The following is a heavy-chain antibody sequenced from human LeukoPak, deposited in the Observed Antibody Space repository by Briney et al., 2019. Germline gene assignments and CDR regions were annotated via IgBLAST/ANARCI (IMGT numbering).Heavy chain of an antibody. Sequence: ASVKVSCKASGYTFTSYGISWVRQAPGQGLEWMGWISAYNGNTNYAQKLQGRVTMTTDTSTSTAYMELRSLRSDDTAVYYRARRYRYCSSTSCYTGLGYYYYGMDVWGQGTTVTVSS. CDR3: ARRYRYCSSTSCYTGLGYYYYGMDV. J-gene: IGHJ6*02. D-gene: IGHD2-2*02. V-gene: IGHV1-18*01. CDR1: GYTFTSYG. CDR2: ISAYNGNT.